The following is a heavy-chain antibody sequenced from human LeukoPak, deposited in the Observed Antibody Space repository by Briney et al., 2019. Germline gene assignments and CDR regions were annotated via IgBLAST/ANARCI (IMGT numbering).Heavy chain of an antibody. J-gene: IGHJ4*02. Sequence: SETLSLTCTVSGGSISSYYWNWIRQPPGKGLEWIGYIYNSGSTNYNPSLKSRVTISVDTSKNQFSLKLNSVTAADTAVYYCARSGRGSSAGFDYWGQGTLVTVSS. V-gene: IGHV4-59*01. D-gene: IGHD3-10*01. CDR3: ARSGRGSSAGFDY. CDR2: IYNSGST. CDR1: GGSISSYY.